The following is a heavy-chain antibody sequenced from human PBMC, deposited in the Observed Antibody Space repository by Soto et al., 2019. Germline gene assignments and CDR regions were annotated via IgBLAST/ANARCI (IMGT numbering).Heavy chain of an antibody. CDR2: INPGDSDT. V-gene: IGHV5-51*01. CDR1: GYSFSSYW. D-gene: IGHD2-2*01. J-gene: IGHJ3*02. CDR3: ARRDIVLVPGAMTAFDI. Sequence: GESLKISCKCSGYSFSSYWIGWVRQMPGKGLEWMGMINPGDSDTIYSPSFRGQVTIPADKSITTAYLQWSSLKASDTAMYYCARRDIVLVPGAMTAFDIWGQGTMVTVSS.